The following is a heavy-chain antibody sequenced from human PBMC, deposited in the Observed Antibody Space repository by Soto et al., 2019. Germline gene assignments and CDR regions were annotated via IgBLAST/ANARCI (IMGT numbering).Heavy chain of an antibody. D-gene: IGHD3-22*01. V-gene: IGHV3-30-3*01. CDR3: ARDKIPTYYYDSSGYFVDY. J-gene: IGHJ4*02. CDR2: ISYDGSNK. Sequence: QVQLVESGGGVVQPGRSLRLSCAASGFTFSSYAMHWVRQAPGKGLEWVAVISYDGSNKYYADSVKGRFTISRDNSKNTLYLQMNSLRAEDTAVYYCARDKIPTYYYDSSGYFVDYWGQGTLVTVSS. CDR1: GFTFSSYA.